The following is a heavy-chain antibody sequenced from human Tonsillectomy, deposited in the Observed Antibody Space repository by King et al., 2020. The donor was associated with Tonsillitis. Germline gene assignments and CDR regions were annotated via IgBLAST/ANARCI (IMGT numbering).Heavy chain of an antibody. D-gene: IGHD3-22*01. CDR3: ARNPLDEYHDSSGYQGPFDH. J-gene: IGHJ4*02. V-gene: IGHV1-69*01. CDR1: GGTFNTYA. Sequence: VQLAQSGAEVKKPGSSVKVSCKTSGGTFNTYAISWVRQAPGQGLEWMGGIIPIFGTANYAQRFQGRVTITADESTSTAYMELSSLRSEDTAVYYCARNPLDEYHDSSGYQGPFDHWGQGTLVTVSS. CDR2: IIPIFGTA.